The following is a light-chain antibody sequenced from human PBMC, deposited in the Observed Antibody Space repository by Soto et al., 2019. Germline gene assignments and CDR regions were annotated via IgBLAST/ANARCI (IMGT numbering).Light chain of an antibody. J-gene: IGKJ4*01. Sequence: DIQMTQSPSSLSASVGDRVTITCQASQDISNYLNWYQQKPGKAPKLLIYDASNLETGVPSRFSGSGSGTDFTFTISSLQPADIATYYCQQYYNLPLTFGGGTKVEIK. CDR3: QQYYNLPLT. CDR2: DAS. V-gene: IGKV1-33*01. CDR1: QDISNY.